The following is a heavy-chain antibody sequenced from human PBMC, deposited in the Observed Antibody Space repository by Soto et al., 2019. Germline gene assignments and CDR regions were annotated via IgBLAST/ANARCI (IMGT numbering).Heavy chain of an antibody. Sequence: QVQLVQSGAEEKKPGASVKVSCKASGYTFTGYAMHWVRQAPGQRLEWMGWINAGNGNTKYSQKFQGRVTITRDTXAXXAYXEXSXXXXEDTAVYYCXXAXAVAADFDYWGQGTLVTVSS. V-gene: IGHV1-3*05. J-gene: IGHJ4*02. D-gene: IGHD6-19*01. CDR1: GYTFTGYA. CDR3: XXAXAVAADFDY. CDR2: INAGNGNT.